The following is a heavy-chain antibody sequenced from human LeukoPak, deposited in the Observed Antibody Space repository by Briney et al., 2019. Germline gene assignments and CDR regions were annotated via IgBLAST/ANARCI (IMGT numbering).Heavy chain of an antibody. V-gene: IGHV3-21*01. Sequence: GGSLRLSCAASGFTFSSYSMNWVRQAPGKGLEWVSSISSSSSYIYYADSVKGRFTISRDNAKNSLYLQMNSLRAEDTAVYYCARGSMVRGVIIRNYYYYYGMDVWGQGTTVTVSS. CDR3: ARGSMVRGVIIRNYYYYYGMDV. D-gene: IGHD3-10*01. J-gene: IGHJ6*02. CDR1: GFTFSSYS. CDR2: ISSSSSYI.